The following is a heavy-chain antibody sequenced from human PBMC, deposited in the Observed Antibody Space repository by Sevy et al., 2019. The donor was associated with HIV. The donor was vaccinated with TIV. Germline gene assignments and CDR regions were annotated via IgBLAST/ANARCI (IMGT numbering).Heavy chain of an antibody. D-gene: IGHD2-15*01. CDR3: ARGYIGSRIRYCSGGSCYSAYYYGMDV. J-gene: IGHJ6*02. Sequence: GGSLRLSCAASGFTFSDYYMSWIRQAPGKGLEWVSYISSSSSYTNYADSVKGRFTISRDNAKNSLYLQMNSLRAEDTAVYYCARGYIGSRIRYCSGGSCYSAYYYGMDVWGQGTTVTVSS. V-gene: IGHV3-11*06. CDR1: GFTFSDYY. CDR2: ISSSSSYT.